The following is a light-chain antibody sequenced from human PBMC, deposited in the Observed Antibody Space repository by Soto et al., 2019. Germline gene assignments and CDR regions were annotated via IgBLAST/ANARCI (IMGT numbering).Light chain of an antibody. CDR1: QSITNY. Sequence: DIQMTQSPSTLSPSVGDRVTITCRASQSITNYLNWYQHKPGQAPNLLIYAASTLQAGVPSRFRGSGSGTDFTLTISSLQPEDFATYFCQQSNSSPPTFGGGTKVDIK. CDR2: AAS. CDR3: QQSNSSPPT. J-gene: IGKJ4*01. V-gene: IGKV1-39*01.